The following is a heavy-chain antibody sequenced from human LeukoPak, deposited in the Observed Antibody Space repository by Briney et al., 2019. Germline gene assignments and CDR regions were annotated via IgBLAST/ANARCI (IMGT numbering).Heavy chain of an antibody. CDR3: ARGYCSGGSCYDYYYYYMDV. CDR1: GGSISSYY. CDR2: IYYRGST. J-gene: IGHJ6*03. D-gene: IGHD2-15*01. Sequence: SETLSLTCTVSGGSISSYYWSWIRQPPGKGLELIGYIYYRGSTNYNPSLNSRVTISVDTSKNQFSLKLRSVTAADTAVYYCARGYCSGGSCYDYYYYYMDVWGKGTTVTVSS. V-gene: IGHV4-59*01.